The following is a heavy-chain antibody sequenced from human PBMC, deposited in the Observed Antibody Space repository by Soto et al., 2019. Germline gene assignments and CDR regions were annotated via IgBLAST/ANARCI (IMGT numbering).Heavy chain of an antibody. Sequence: QVQLQESGPGLVKPSETLSLTCTVSGGSVSSGSYYWSWIRQPPGKGLEWIGYIYYSGSTNYNPSLKSRVTISVDTSKNQFSLKLSSVTAADTAVYYCARSGGSRYGDDYWGQGTLVTVSS. V-gene: IGHV4-61*01. D-gene: IGHD2-15*01. J-gene: IGHJ4*02. CDR3: ARSGGSRYGDDY. CDR2: IYYSGST. CDR1: GGSVSSGSYY.